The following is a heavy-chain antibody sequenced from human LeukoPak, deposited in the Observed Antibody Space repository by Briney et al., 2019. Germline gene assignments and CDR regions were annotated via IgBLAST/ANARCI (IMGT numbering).Heavy chain of an antibody. J-gene: IGHJ4*02. V-gene: IGHV1-69*05. CDR2: IIPIFGTA. CDR3: ARGGDGYNPYFDY. Sequence: ASVKVSCKASGGTFSSYAISWVRQAPGQGLEWMGGIIPIFGTANYAQKFQGRVMITTDESTSTAYMELSSLRSEDTAVYYCARGGDGYNPYFDYWGQGTLVTVSS. D-gene: IGHD5-24*01. CDR1: GGTFSSYA.